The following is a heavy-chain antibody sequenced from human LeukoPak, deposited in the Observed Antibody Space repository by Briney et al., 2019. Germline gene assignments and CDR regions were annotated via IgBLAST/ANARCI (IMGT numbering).Heavy chain of an antibody. CDR2: ISSSSSYI. D-gene: IGHD3-22*01. V-gene: IGHV3-21*01. CDR3: ARSSMDYYDSSGYYFDY. Sequence: GGTLRLSCAASGFTFSSYSMNWVRQAPGKGLEWVSSISSSSSYIYYADPVKGRFTISRDNAKNSLYLQMNSLRAEDTAVYYCARSSMDYYDSSGYYFDYWGQGTLVTVSS. CDR1: GFTFSSYS. J-gene: IGHJ4*02.